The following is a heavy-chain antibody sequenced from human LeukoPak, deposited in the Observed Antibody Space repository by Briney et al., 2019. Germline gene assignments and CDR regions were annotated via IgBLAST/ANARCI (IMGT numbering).Heavy chain of an antibody. J-gene: IGHJ5*02. CDR2: ISSSSSYI. D-gene: IGHD3-3*01. Sequence: PGGSLRLSCAASGFTFSSYSMNWVRQAPGKGLEWVSSISSSSSYIYYADSVKGRFTISRDNAKNSLYLQMNSLRAEDTAVYYCARDSYYDFWSGYGNWFDPWGQGTLVTVSS. CDR1: GFTFSSYS. CDR3: ARDSYYDFWSGYGNWFDP. V-gene: IGHV3-21*01.